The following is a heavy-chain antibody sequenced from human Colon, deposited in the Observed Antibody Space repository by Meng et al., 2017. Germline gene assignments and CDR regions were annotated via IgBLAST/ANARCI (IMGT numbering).Heavy chain of an antibody. J-gene: IGHJ4*02. Sequence: GESLKISCAASGFSFGTHWMSWVRQAPGKGLEWVSNMRPDGSEIYYMDSVRGRFAISRDNAKNSLYLQMNSLRAEDTAVDYCARTIMGGRKFDYWGLGTLVTVSS. CDR3: ARTIMGGRKFDY. D-gene: IGHD1-26*01. CDR1: GFSFGTHW. V-gene: IGHV3-7*01. CDR2: MRPDGSEI.